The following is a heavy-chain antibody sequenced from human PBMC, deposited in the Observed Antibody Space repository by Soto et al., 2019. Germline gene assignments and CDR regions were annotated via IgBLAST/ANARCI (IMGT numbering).Heavy chain of an antibody. Sequence: QVQLVQSGAEVKKPGASVKVSCKASGYTFTNYYMHWVRQAPGQGLEWMGIINPSGGITSYAQKFQGRVTLTRDTSTSTVYMELSSLRSEDTAVYYCARASGGYFDYWDQGTLVTVSS. J-gene: IGHJ4*02. CDR3: ARASGGYFDY. CDR2: INPSGGIT. V-gene: IGHV1-46*01. CDR1: GYTFTNYY. D-gene: IGHD1-26*01.